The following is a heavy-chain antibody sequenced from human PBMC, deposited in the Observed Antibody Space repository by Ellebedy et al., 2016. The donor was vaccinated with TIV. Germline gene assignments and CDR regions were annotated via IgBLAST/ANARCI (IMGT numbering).Heavy chain of an antibody. CDR3: ATFNQYYTYLGV. D-gene: IGHD1-14*01. J-gene: IGHJ6*03. CDR2: ISNRDRT. Sequence: SETLSLXCSVSGDSISSGRFYWVWIRQPPGKGLEWIGTISNRDRTDYNPSLKSRVFILVDASKNQFFLKLTSVTAADTAVYYCATFNQYYTYLGVWGKGTTVTVSS. CDR1: GDSISSGRFY. V-gene: IGHV4-39*01.